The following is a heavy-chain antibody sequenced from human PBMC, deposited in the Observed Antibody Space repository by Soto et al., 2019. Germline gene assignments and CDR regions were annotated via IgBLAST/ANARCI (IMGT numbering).Heavy chain of an antibody. CDR3: TREDTRHDYSNPKYYYYYMDV. CDR1: GFTFSGSA. V-gene: IGHV3-73*01. D-gene: IGHD4-4*01. CDR2: IRSKANSYAT. J-gene: IGHJ6*03. Sequence: PGGSLRLSCAAAGFTFSGSAMHWVRQTSGKGLEWVGRIRSKANSYATAYAASVKGRFTISRDDSKNTAYLQMNSLKTEDTAVYYCTREDTRHDYSNPKYYYYYMDVWGKGTTVTVSS.